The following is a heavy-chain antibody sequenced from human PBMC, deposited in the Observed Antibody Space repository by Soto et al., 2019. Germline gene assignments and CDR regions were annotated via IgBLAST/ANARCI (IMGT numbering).Heavy chain of an antibody. CDR2: LIHGGST. D-gene: IGHD3-10*02. V-gene: IGHV4-34*02. CDR3: ARSPLSYDYVRQTWREVGDSFDV. Sequence: QVHLEQWGAGLLKPSETLSLTCAIYNSSLGAFHWNWIRHPPGKGLEWIGELIHGGSTNYNPSLKSRVTFSLDTSKSQFSLHVMSVTAADTAVYYCARSPLSYDYVRQTWREVGDSFDVWGRGTSVTVSS. J-gene: IGHJ3*01. CDR1: NSSLGAFH.